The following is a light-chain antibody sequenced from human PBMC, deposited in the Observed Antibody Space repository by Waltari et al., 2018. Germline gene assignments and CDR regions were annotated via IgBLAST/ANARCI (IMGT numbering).Light chain of an antibody. J-gene: IGLJ2*01. CDR2: DNN. Sequence: QSVLTQPPSVSAAPGPKVTISCSGSSPKIGNKNNYVSWYQQLPGTAPKLLIYDNNKRPSGIPDRFSGSKSGTSATLGITGLQTGDEADYYCATWDNSLSAGVFGGGTKLTVL. V-gene: IGLV1-51*01. CDR3: ATWDNSLSAGV. CDR1: SPKIGNKNNY.